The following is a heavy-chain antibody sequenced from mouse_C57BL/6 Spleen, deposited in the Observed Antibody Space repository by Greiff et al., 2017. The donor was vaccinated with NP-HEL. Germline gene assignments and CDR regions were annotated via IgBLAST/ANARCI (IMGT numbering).Heavy chain of an antibody. V-gene: IGHV3-6*01. CDR1: GYSITSGYY. D-gene: IGHD2-10*01. CDR2: ISYDGSN. CDR3: ASLPY. J-gene: IGHJ4*01. Sequence: DVQLQESGPGLVKPSQSLSLTCSVTGYSITSGYYWNWIRQFPGNKLEWMGYISYDGSNNYNPSLKNRISITRDTSKNQFFLKLNSVTTEDTATYYCASLPYWGQGTSVTVSS.